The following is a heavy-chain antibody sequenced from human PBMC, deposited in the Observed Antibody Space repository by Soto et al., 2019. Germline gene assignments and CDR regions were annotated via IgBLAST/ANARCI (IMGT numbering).Heavy chain of an antibody. CDR1: GRPFSSYA. D-gene: IGHD2-2*01. CDR3: ARDEGCSRTSCRIRYYFDY. V-gene: IGHV1-69*13. CDR2: IISIFGTA. J-gene: IGHJ4*02. Sequence: GVSVKVCFKSSGRPFSSYAISWLQQVPGHGRDCVEGIISIFGTANYAQKFQGRVTITADESTSTAYMELSSLRCEDAAVYYCARDEGCSRTSCRIRYYFDYWGQGTMVTVSS.